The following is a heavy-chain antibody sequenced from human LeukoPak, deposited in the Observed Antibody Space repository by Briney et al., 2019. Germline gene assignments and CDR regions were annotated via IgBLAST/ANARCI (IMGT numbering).Heavy chain of an antibody. CDR1: GGSVSSGSYY. J-gene: IGHJ4*02. D-gene: IGHD1-26*01. CDR3: ARGSGSYYRPFDY. Sequence: SETLSLTCTVSGGSVSSGSYYWSWLRQPRGEGLEWIGYIYYSGSTNYNPSLKSRVTISVDTSKNRFSLKLSSVTAADTAVYYCARGSGSYYRPFDYWGQGTLVTVSS. CDR2: IYYSGST. V-gene: IGHV4-61*01.